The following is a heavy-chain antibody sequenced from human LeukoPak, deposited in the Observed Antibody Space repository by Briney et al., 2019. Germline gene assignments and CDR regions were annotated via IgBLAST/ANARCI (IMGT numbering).Heavy chain of an antibody. J-gene: IGHJ3*02. Sequence: GASVKVSCKASGYTFTNYDINWERQATGQGLEWMGWMNPNSANTGYSQKFQGRVTFTRDTSISTAYMELSSLRSEDTAVYFCARATVVAGYCTTTRCYKPFDIWGQGTMVTVSS. D-gene: IGHD2-2*02. CDR1: GYTFTNYD. CDR3: ARATVVAGYCTTTRCYKPFDI. V-gene: IGHV1-8*03. CDR2: MNPNSANT.